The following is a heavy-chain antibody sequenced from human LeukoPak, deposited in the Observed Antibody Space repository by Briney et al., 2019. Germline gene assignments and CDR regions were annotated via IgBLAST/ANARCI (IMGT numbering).Heavy chain of an antibody. CDR1: GYTFTSYG. V-gene: IGHV1-18*01. CDR2: ISAYNGNT. Sequence: ASVKVSCKASGYTFTSYGISWVRQAPGQGLEWMGWISAYNGNTNYAQKLQGRVTMTTDTSTSTAYMELRSLRSDDTAVYYCAIIHSGRLLDAFDIWGQGTMVTVSS. D-gene: IGHD1-26*01. J-gene: IGHJ3*02. CDR3: AIIHSGRLLDAFDI.